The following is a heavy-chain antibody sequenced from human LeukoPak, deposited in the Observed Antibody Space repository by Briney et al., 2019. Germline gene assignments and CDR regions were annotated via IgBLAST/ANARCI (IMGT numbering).Heavy chain of an antibody. CDR1: GFTLSRYV. V-gene: IGHV3-30*02. CDR3: AKDRGDSKFDAFDI. D-gene: IGHD3-10*01. J-gene: IGHJ3*02. CDR2: IRYDGNSK. Sequence: PGGSLRLSCAASGFTLSRYVMHWVRQAPGKGLEWVVFIRYDGNSKYYTDSVKGRFTISRDNSKNTLYLQMNSLRAEDTAVYYCAKDRGDSKFDAFDIWGQGTMVTVSS.